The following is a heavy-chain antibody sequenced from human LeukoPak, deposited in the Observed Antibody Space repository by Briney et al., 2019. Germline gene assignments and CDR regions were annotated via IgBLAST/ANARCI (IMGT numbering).Heavy chain of an antibody. CDR2: INSDGSST. CDR1: GFTFSSYW. D-gene: IGHD6-13*01. V-gene: IGHV3-74*01. CDR3: ARGSSSWYYFDY. Sequence: PGGSLRLSCAASGFTFSSYWMHWVRQAPGKGLVWVSRINSDGSSTSYADSVKGRFTISRDNAKNSLYLQMNSLRVGDTAVYYCARGSSSWYYFDYWGQGTLVTVSS. J-gene: IGHJ4*02.